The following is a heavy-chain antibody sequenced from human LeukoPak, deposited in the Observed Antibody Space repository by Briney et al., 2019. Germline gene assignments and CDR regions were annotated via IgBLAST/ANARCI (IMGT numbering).Heavy chain of an antibody. CDR2: ISYDGSNK. D-gene: IGHD6-19*01. V-gene: IGHV3-30-3*01. CDR1: GFTFSSYA. Sequence: PGRSLRLSCAASGFTFSSYAMHWVRQAPDKGLEWVAVISYDGSNKYYADSVKGRFTISRDNSKNTLYLQMNSLRAEDTAVYYCAREGSVAGSKGFDYWGQGTLVTVSS. J-gene: IGHJ4*02. CDR3: AREGSVAGSKGFDY.